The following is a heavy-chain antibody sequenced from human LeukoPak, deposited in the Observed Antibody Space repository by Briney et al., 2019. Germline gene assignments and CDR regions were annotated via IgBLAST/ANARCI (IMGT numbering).Heavy chain of an antibody. V-gene: IGHV1-69*05. J-gene: IGHJ3*02. CDR1: GGTFTSYA. Sequence: GSSVKVSCKASGGTFTSYAISWVRQAPGQGLEWMGGIIPIFGTANYAQKFQGRVTIITDESTSTAYMELSSLRSEDTAVYYCARDWGSSYVHAFDIWGQGTMVTVSS. D-gene: IGHD6-13*01. CDR3: ARDWGSSYVHAFDI. CDR2: IIPIFGTA.